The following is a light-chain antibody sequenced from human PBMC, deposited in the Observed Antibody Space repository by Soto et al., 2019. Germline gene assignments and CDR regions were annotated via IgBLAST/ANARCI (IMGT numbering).Light chain of an antibody. CDR1: SSDVGGYNY. CDR2: DVS. CDR3: TSYAGTYSFFYV. Sequence: QSALTQPASVSGSPGQSITISCTGTSSDVGGYNYVSWYQHHPGKAPKLIIYDVSKRPSGVPDRFSGSKSGNTASLTVSGLQAEDEADYYCTSYAGTYSFFYVFGTGTKVTVL. J-gene: IGLJ1*01. V-gene: IGLV2-8*01.